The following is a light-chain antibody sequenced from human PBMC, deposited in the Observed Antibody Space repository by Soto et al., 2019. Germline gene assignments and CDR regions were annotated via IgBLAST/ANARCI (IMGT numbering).Light chain of an antibody. Sequence: QSVLTQPASVSGSPGQSITISCTGTSSDVGGYNYVSWYQQHPGKAPKLMIYDVSNRPSGVSNRFSGSKSGNTASLTISWLQAEDEADYYCSSYTSTNTYVFGTGTKVTVL. V-gene: IGLV2-14*01. CDR2: DVS. J-gene: IGLJ1*01. CDR1: SSDVGGYNY. CDR3: SSYTSTNTYV.